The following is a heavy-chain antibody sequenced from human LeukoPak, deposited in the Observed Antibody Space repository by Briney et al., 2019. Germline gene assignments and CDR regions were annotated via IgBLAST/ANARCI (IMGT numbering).Heavy chain of an antibody. CDR3: VRGDDYIFDY. V-gene: IGHV4-4*02. J-gene: IGHJ4*02. D-gene: IGHD4-11*01. CDR2: ISHSGAT. CDR1: GDPITSANW. Sequence: SGTLSLTCAVSGDPITSANWWSWVRQSPGKGLEWIGEISHSGATNHNPSLKSRVTMSLDKPKNQLSLRVNSVTAADAAVYYCVRGDDYIFDYWGQGTPVTVSS.